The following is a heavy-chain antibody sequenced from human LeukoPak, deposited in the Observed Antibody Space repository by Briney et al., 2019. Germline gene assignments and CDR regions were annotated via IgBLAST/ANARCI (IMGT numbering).Heavy chain of an antibody. V-gene: IGHV3-74*01. Sequence: PGGSLRLSCAASGFNFGNYAMTWVRQAPGEGLVWVSRIKSDESSTTYADSVKGRFTISRDNTKNTVYLQMNSLRVEDTAVYYCARDGEAASGYASGGFDSWGQGTLVTVSS. CDR1: GFNFGNYA. J-gene: IGHJ4*02. CDR2: IKSDESST. CDR3: ARDGEAASGYASGGFDS. D-gene: IGHD5-12*01.